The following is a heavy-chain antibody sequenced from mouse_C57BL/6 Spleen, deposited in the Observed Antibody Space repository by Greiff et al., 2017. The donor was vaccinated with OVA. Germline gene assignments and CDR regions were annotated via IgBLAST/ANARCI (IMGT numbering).Heavy chain of an antibody. CDR2: IWRGGST. J-gene: IGHJ4*01. D-gene: IGHD4-1*01. CDR3: AKKDLTGTDYAMDY. CDR1: GFSLTSYG. Sequence: QVQLQQSGPGLVQPSQSLSITCTVSGFSLTSYGVHWVRQSPGKGLEWLGVIWRGGSTDYNAAFMSRLSITKDNSKSQVFFKMNSLQADDTAIYYCAKKDLTGTDYAMDYWGQGTSVTVSS. V-gene: IGHV2-5*01.